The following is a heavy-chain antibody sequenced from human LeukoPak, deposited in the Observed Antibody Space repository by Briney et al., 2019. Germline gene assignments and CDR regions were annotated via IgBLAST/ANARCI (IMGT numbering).Heavy chain of an antibody. V-gene: IGHV1-18*01. D-gene: IGHD3-10*01. CDR3: ARGGSGSYFDY. CDR2: ISPYNGNT. Sequence: GASVKVSCKASGYTFPNQAISWARQAPGQGLEWMGWISPYNGNTNHAQNFQGRLTMTTDTSSSTAHMELRSLRSGDTAVYYCARGGSGSYFDYWGQGTLVTVSS. CDR1: GYTFPNQA. J-gene: IGHJ4*02.